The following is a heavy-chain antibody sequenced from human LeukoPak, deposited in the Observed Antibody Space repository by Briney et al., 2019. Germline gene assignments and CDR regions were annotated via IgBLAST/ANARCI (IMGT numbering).Heavy chain of an antibody. CDR2: INANSGVT. CDR1: GYTFIDYY. CDR3: ARVLRGTTSVAADY. D-gene: IGHD1-7*01. V-gene: IGHV1-2*02. Sequence: ASVKVSCKASGYTFIDYYLHWVRQAPGQGLEWMGWINANSGVTSYGQKFQGRVTVTRDTSITTAYMELSRLRSDDTAVYYCARVLRGTTSVAADYWGQGTLVTVSS. J-gene: IGHJ4*02.